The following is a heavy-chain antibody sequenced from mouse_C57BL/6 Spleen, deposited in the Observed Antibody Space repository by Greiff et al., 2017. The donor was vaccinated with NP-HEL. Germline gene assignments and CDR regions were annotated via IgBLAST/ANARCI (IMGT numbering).Heavy chain of an antibody. CDR3: ARGYYGTDYMDY. CDR1: GYTFTSYW. CDR2: IHPNSGST. D-gene: IGHD1-1*01. Sequence: VQLQQPGAELVKPGASVKLSCKASGYTFTSYWMHWVKQRPGQGLEWIGMIHPNSGSTNYNEKFKSKATLTVDKSSSTAYMQLSSLTSEDSAVYYCARGYYGTDYMDYWGQGTSVTVSS. J-gene: IGHJ4*01. V-gene: IGHV1-64*01.